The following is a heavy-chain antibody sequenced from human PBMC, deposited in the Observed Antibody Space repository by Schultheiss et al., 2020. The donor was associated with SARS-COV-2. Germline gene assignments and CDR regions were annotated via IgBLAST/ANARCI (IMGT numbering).Heavy chain of an antibody. CDR3: AREDYTNARGWFDP. V-gene: IGHV3-23*01. Sequence: GGSLRLSCAASGFTFDDYAMHWVRQAPGKGLEWVSGISGSGGSTYYADSVKGRFTISRDNSKNTLYLQMNSLRAEDTAVYYCAREDYTNARGWFDPWGQGTLVTVSS. CDR1: GFTFDDYA. CDR2: ISGSGGST. J-gene: IGHJ5*02. D-gene: IGHD4-11*01.